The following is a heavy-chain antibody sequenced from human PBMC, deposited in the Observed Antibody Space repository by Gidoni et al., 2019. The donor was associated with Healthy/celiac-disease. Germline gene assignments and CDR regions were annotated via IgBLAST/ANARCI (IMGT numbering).Heavy chain of an antibody. CDR2: INAGNGNT. Sequence: QVQLVQSGAEVKKPGASVKVSCKASGYTFTSYAMHWVRQAPGQRLEWMGWINAGNGNTKYSQKSQGRVTITRDTSANTAYMELSSLRSEDTAVCYCARGPYCTGGVCYGNFDYWGQGTLVTVSS. CDR3: ARGPYCTGGVCYGNFDY. J-gene: IGHJ4*02. D-gene: IGHD2-8*02. CDR1: GYTFTSYA. V-gene: IGHV1-3*01.